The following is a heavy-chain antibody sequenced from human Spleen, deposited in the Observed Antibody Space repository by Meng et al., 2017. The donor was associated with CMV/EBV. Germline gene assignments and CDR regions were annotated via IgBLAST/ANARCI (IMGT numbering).Heavy chain of an antibody. D-gene: IGHD2/OR15-2a*01. CDR3: ARANRARDYYYYYGIDV. CDR2: MNPNSGNT. CDR1: GYTFTTYD. J-gene: IGHJ6*02. V-gene: IGHV1-8*01. Sequence: ASVKVSCKASGYTFTTYDIHWVRQAAGQGLEWMGWMNPNSGNTGYAQKFQGRITMTRDSSISTAYMELSSLRSEETAVYYCARANRARDYYYYYGIDVWGQGTTVTVSS.